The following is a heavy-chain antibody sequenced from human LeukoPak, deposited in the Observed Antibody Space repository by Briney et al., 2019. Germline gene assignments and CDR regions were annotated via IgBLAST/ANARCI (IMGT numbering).Heavy chain of an antibody. CDR2: ISGSGGTT. D-gene: IGHD6-19*01. Sequence: PGGSLRLSCAASGFTFSSYAMSWVRQVPGKGLEWVSGISGSGGTTYYADSVKGRFTISRDNSKNTLYLQMHSLRADDTAVYYCAKAKRPSQWLVFFDSWGQGTLVTVSS. J-gene: IGHJ4*02. V-gene: IGHV3-23*01. CDR1: GFTFSSYA. CDR3: AKAKRPSQWLVFFDS.